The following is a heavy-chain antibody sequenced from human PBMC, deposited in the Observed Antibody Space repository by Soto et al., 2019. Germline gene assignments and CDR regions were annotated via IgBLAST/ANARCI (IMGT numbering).Heavy chain of an antibody. D-gene: IGHD3-22*01. V-gene: IGHV4-39*01. J-gene: IGHJ6*02. CDR2: IYYSGST. Sequence: PSETLSLTCTVSGGSISSSSYYWGWIRQPPGKGLEWIGSIYYSGSTYYNPSLKSRVTISVDTSKNQFSLKLSSVTAAYTAVYYCASNWLAGYYYYGMDVWGQGTTVTVSS. CDR3: ASNWLAGYYYYGMDV. CDR1: GGSISSSSYY.